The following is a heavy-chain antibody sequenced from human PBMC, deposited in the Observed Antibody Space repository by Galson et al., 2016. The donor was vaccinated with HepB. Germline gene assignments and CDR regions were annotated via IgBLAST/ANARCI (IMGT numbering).Heavy chain of an antibody. CDR3: AKDWGSLWESSGKGMDV. J-gene: IGHJ6*02. CDR1: GFTFDDYT. V-gene: IGHV3-43*01. CDR2: ISWDGRST. Sequence: SLRLSCAASGFTFDDYTMHWVRQAPGKGLEWVSLISWDGRSTYCADSVKGRFTISRDNSKNSLYLQMNRLRTENTALYYCAKDWGSLWESSGKGMDVWGQGTTVTVSS. D-gene: IGHD3-10*01.